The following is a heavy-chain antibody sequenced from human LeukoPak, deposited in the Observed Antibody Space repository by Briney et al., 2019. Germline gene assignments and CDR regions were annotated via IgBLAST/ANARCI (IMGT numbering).Heavy chain of an antibody. V-gene: IGHV4-39*01. CDR1: GGSISSSSYY. J-gene: IGHJ4*02. CDR2: IYYSGST. D-gene: IGHD3-10*01. Sequence: SETLSLTCTVSGGSISSSSYYWGWIRQPPGKGLEWIGSIYYSGSTYYNPSLKSRVTISVDTSKNQLSLKLSSVTAADTAVYYCARHSTLRGGNFDYWGQGTLVTVSS. CDR3: ARHSTLRGGNFDY.